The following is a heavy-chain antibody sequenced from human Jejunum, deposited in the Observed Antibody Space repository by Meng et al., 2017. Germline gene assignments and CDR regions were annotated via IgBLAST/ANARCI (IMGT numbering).Heavy chain of an antibody. CDR3: ARDAMRGGDFDY. Sequence: GGSLRLSCAVSGFTFSRFWMRWVRQAPGEGPQWVASIKEDGGERYYVDSVKGRFTISRDNAKNSLYLQMNSLRGDDTAMYYCARDAMRGGDFDYWGQGTLVTVSS. CDR1: GFTFSRFW. J-gene: IGHJ4*02. CDR2: IKEDGGER. D-gene: IGHD2-2*01. V-gene: IGHV3-7*01.